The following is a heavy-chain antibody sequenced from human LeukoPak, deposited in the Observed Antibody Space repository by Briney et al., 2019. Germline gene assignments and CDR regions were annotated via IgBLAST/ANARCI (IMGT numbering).Heavy chain of an antibody. CDR1: GYTFTGYY. CDR2: ISAYNGNT. V-gene: IGHV1-18*04. J-gene: IGHJ4*02. Sequence: ASVNVSCKASGYTFTGYYMHWVRQAPGQGLEWMGWISAYNGNTNYAQKLQGRVTMTTDTSTSTAYMELRSLRSDDTAVYYCARDPPDYYDSSGYLNYWGQGTLVTVSS. CDR3: ARDPPDYYDSSGYLNY. D-gene: IGHD3-22*01.